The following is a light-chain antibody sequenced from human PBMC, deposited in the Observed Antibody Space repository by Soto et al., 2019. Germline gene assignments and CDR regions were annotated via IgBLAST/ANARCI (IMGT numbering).Light chain of an antibody. CDR1: SSDVGGYNY. Sequence: QSALTQPASVSGSPGQSITISCTGTSSDVGGYNYVSWYQQHPGKAPKLMIYDVSIRPSGVSNRFSGSKSGNTASLTISGLQAEYEADYYCSSYTSSSAPYVFGTGTKLTVL. CDR2: DVS. CDR3: SSYTSSSAPYV. V-gene: IGLV2-14*01. J-gene: IGLJ1*01.